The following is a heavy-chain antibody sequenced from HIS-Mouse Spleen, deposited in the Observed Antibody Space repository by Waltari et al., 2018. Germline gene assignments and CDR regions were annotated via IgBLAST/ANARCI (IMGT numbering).Heavy chain of an antibody. CDR1: GGPISSGGYY. V-gene: IGHV4-31*03. Sequence: QVQLQESGPGLVKPSQTLSLTCTVPGGPISSGGYYWSWIRQHPGKGLEWIGYIYYSGSTYYNPSLKSRVTISVDTSKNQFSLKLSSVTAADTAVYYCARDSYWGGSGSYYYWGQGTLVTVSS. D-gene: IGHD3-10*01. CDR3: ARDSYWGGSGSYYY. CDR2: IYYSGST. J-gene: IGHJ4*02.